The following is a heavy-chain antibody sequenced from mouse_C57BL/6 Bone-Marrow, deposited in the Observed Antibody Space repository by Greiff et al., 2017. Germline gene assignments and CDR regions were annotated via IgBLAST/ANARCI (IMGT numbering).Heavy chain of an antibody. CDR1: GYAFTNYL. CDR2: INPGSGGT. Sequence: VQLQQSGAELVRPGTSVKVSCKASGYAFTNYLIEWVKQRPGQGLEWIGVINPGSGGTNYNEKFKGKATLTADKSSSPAYMQLSSLTSEDSAVYFCARRGTYYSNYGFYYAMDYWGQGTSVTVSS. J-gene: IGHJ4*01. D-gene: IGHD2-5*01. CDR3: ARRGTYYSNYGFYYAMDY. V-gene: IGHV1-54*01.